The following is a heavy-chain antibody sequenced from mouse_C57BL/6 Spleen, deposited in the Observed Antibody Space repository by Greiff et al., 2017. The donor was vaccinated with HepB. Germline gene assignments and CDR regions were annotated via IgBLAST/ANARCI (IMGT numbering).Heavy chain of an antibody. CDR3: VRPRNYYGSSAFAY. CDR1: GFSFNTYA. J-gene: IGHJ3*01. CDR2: IRSKSNNYAT. D-gene: IGHD1-1*01. Sequence: EVKLVESGGGLVQPKGSLKLSCAASGFSFNTYAMNWVRQAPGKGLEWVARIRSKSNNYATYYADSVKDRFTISRDDSESMLYLQMNNLKTEDTAMYYCVRPRNYYGSSAFAYWGQGTLVTVSA. V-gene: IGHV10-1*01.